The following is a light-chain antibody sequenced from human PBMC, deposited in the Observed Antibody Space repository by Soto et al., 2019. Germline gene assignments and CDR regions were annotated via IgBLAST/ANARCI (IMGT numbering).Light chain of an antibody. Sequence: DIQMTQSPSTQSGSVGDRVTITCRASQTISSWLAWYQQKPGKAPKLLIYKASTLKSGVPSRFSGSGSGTEMIPTTCGLQAHDFTAHRCEPSTSRGVASGGGTKLEIK. CDR2: KAS. J-gene: IGKJ5*01. CDR3: EPSTSRGVA. CDR1: QTISSW. V-gene: IGKV1-5*03.